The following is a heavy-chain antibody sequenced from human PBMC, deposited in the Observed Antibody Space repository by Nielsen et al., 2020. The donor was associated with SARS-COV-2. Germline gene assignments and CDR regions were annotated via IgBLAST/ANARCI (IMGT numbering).Heavy chain of an antibody. CDR1: GFTFSIYS. CDR2: ISTSSSI. Sequence: GGSLRLFCAASGFTFSIYSMNWVRQAPGKGLEWVSFISTSSSIYYADSVKGRFTISRDNAKNSLYLQMNSLRAEDTAVYYCARGPPNYWGQGTLVTVSS. V-gene: IGHV3-48*01. J-gene: IGHJ4*02. CDR3: ARGPPNY.